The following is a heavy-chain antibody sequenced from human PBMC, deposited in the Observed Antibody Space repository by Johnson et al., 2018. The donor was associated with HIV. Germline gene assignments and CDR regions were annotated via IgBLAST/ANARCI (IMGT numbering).Heavy chain of an antibody. V-gene: IGHV3-23*04. J-gene: IGHJ3*02. Sequence: VQLVESGGGLVQPGGSLRLSCAASGFTLSSYDMHWVRQAPGKGLEWVSAISGSGGNTYYADSVKGRFTISRDNSKNTLYLQMNSLRAEDTAVYYCAKDFYSSQPEGAFDIWGQGTMVTVSS. D-gene: IGHD6-6*01. CDR1: GFTLSSYD. CDR2: ISGSGGNT. CDR3: AKDFYSSQPEGAFDI.